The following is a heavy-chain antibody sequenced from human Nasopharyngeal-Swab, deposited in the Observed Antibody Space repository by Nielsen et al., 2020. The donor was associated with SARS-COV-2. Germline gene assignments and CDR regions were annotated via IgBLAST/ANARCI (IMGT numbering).Heavy chain of an antibody. CDR2: ISSDESTT. J-gene: IGHJ4*02. V-gene: IGHV3-74*01. CDR1: GFSFSIYW. CDR3: ASDSPWQELDY. D-gene: IGHD1-1*01. Sequence: GESLKISCAASGFSFSIYWMHWVRQPPGKGLVWVSGISSDESTTTYEDSVKGRFTISRDNTKKTLYLQMNSLRAEDTAVYYCASDSPWQELDYWGQGTPVTVSS.